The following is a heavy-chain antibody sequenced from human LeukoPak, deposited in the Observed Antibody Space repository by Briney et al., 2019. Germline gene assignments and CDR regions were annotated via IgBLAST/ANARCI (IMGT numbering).Heavy chain of an antibody. CDR2: ISGSGGST. CDR3: AKGPPYGGNPPGGSF. CDR1: GFTFSSYA. J-gene: IGHJ4*02. V-gene: IGHV3-23*01. Sequence: PGGSLRLSCAAPGFTFSSYAMSWVRQAPGKGLEWVSAISGSGGSTYYADSVKGRFTISRDNSKNTLYLQMNSLRAEDTAVYYCAKGPPYGGNPPGGSFWGQGTLVTVSS. D-gene: IGHD4-23*01.